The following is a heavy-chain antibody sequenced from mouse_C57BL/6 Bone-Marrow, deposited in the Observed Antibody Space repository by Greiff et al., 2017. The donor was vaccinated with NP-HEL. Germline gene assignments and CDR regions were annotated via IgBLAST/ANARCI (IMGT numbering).Heavy chain of an antibody. Sequence: EVQRVESGGGLVKPGGSLKLSCAASGFTFSDYGMHWVRQAPEKGLEWVAYISSGSSTIYYADTVKGRFTISRDNAKNTLFLQMTSLRSEDTAMYYCASPITTVPHWYFDVWGTGTTVTVSS. CDR2: ISSGSSTI. V-gene: IGHV5-17*01. CDR3: ASPITTVPHWYFDV. CDR1: GFTFSDYG. D-gene: IGHD1-1*01. J-gene: IGHJ1*03.